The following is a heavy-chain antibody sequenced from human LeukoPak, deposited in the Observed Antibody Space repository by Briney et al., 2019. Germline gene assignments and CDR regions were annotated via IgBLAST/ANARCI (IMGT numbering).Heavy chain of an antibody. CDR1: GGSISSSSYY. CDR2: IYYSGST. Sequence: SETLSLTCTVSGGSISSSSYYWGWIRQPPGKGLEWIGSIYYSGSTYYNPSLKSRVTISVDTSKNQFSLKLSSVTAADTAVYYCARGYDSSGYYYWYFDYWGQGTLVTVSS. V-gene: IGHV4-39*07. D-gene: IGHD3-22*01. CDR3: ARGYDSSGYYYWYFDY. J-gene: IGHJ4*02.